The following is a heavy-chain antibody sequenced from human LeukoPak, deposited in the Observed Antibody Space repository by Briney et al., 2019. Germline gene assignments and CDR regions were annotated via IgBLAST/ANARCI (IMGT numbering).Heavy chain of an antibody. CDR1: GGFISSISYY. CDR2: TYYSGRT. Sequence: SETMSLTCTVSGGFISSISYYWGWIRQPPGKGLEWIGVTYYSGRTYKPSLGGRGSILLNTSIHHFSRTSTYVTAADTAVYYCARRRYYDSTGFLDWGRGSLVIVSS. D-gene: IGHD3-22*01. J-gene: IGHJ1*01. V-gene: IGHV4-39*02. CDR3: ARRRYYDSTGFLD.